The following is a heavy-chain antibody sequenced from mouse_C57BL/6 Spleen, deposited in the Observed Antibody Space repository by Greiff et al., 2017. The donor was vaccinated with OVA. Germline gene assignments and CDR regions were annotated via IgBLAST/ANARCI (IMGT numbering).Heavy chain of an antibody. J-gene: IGHJ2*01. D-gene: IGHD1-1*01. Sequence: VQLKESGGGLVKPGGSLKLSCAASGFTFSDYGMHWVRQAPEKGLEWVASLSSGSSTIYYADPVKGRFPLSRDNAKNTLFLQMTSLRSEDTARYDCAREATGYFDYWGQGTTLTVSS. CDR2: LSSGSSTI. V-gene: IGHV5-17*01. CDR3: AREATGYFDY. CDR1: GFTFSDYG.